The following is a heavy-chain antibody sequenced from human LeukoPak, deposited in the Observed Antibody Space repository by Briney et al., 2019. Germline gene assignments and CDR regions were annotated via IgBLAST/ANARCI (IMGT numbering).Heavy chain of an antibody. Sequence: SETLSLTCTVSGNSISSGYYWGWIRQPPGKGLEWIGSIYHSGGTYYNLSLKSRVTISIDTSKNQFSLKLSSVTAADTAVYYCARQEGLGSGYYLWGQGTLVTVSS. D-gene: IGHD3-22*01. J-gene: IGHJ4*02. V-gene: IGHV4-38-2*02. CDR3: ARQEGLGSGYYL. CDR2: IYHSGGT. CDR1: GNSISSGYY.